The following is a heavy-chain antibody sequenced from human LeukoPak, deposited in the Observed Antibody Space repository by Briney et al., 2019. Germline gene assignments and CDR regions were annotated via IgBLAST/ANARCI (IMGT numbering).Heavy chain of an antibody. CDR3: ASYDSSPYYYYGMDV. CDR1: GGTFSSYA. Sequence: GASVKVSCKASGGTFSSYAISWVRQAPGQGLEWMGRIIPIFGIANCAQKFQGRVTITADKSTSTAYMELSSLRSEDTAVYYCASYDSSPYYYYGMDVWGQGTTVTVSS. CDR2: IIPIFGIA. V-gene: IGHV1-69*04. J-gene: IGHJ6*02. D-gene: IGHD3-22*01.